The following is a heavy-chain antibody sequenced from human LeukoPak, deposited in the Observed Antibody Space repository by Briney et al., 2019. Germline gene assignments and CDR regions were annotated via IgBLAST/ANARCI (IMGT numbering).Heavy chain of an antibody. CDR2: IRSKANIYPT. V-gene: IGHV3-73*01. J-gene: IGHJ4*02. CDR3: TGDKYYDFWSGYYSGSAGEGY. CDR1: GFHFSGSA. D-gene: IGHD3-3*01. Sequence: PGPSLILCCAASGFHFSGSAMRSVRQAAGEGLERVGRIRSKANIYPTAYASSVKGRFTISRDDSKNPAYLQMNSLKTEDTAVYYCTGDKYYDFWSGYYSGSAGEGYWGQGTLVTVSS.